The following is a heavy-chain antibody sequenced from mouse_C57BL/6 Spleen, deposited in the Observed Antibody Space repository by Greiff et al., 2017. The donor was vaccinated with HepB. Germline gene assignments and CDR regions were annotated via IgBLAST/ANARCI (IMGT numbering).Heavy chain of an antibody. J-gene: IGHJ1*03. CDR2: ISSGSSTI. CDR3: ARDPEGYFDV. V-gene: IGHV5-17*01. CDR1: GFTFSDYG. Sequence: EVMLVESGGGLVKPGGSLKLSCAASGFTFSDYGMHWVRQAPEKGLEWVAYISSGSSTIYYADTVKGRFTISRDNAKNTLFLQMTSLRSEDTAMYYCARDPEGYFDVWGTGTTVTVSS.